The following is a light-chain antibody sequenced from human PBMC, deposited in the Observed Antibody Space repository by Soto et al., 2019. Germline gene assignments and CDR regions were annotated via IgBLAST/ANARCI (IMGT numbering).Light chain of an antibody. CDR3: QQSYNSPQT. CDR2: AAS. V-gene: IGKV1-39*01. Sequence: QMPHSHSPRPASIGEALPSPCRASHTIMTYLNWYQLKSGKPPRLLIYAASSLQSGVPSRFSGSGSGTDFTLTINSLQPEDFATYSCQQSYNSPQTFGQGTKV. J-gene: IGKJ1*01. CDR1: HTIMTY.